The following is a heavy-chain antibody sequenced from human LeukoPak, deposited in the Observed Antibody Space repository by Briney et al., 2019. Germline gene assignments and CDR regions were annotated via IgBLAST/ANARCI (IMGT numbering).Heavy chain of an antibody. Sequence: RASETLSLTCTVSGGSMSPYHWGWIRQPPGKGLEWTGYIYYSGSTNYDPSLNSRVTISVDTSKNQFSLKLSSVTAADTAVYYCARLSRVDTAMVTAGLDWFDPWGQGTLVTVSS. CDR3: ARLSRVDTAMVTAGLDWFDP. CDR1: GGSMSPYH. V-gene: IGHV4-59*08. D-gene: IGHD5-18*01. CDR2: IYYSGST. J-gene: IGHJ5*02.